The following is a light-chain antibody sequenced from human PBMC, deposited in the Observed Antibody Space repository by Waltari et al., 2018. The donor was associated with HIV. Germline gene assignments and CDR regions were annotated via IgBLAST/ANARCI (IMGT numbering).Light chain of an antibody. Sequence: SYELAQPPSVSVSPGQTARLTCSGDALPRQFVYWYQQKPGQAPIVVIYKDSGRPSGLPERFSGFISGTTATLTISAVQAEDEADYYCQSADITGTLGVFGGGTRLTV. CDR2: KDS. V-gene: IGLV3-25*03. CDR1: ALPRQF. J-gene: IGLJ2*01. CDR3: QSADITGTLGV.